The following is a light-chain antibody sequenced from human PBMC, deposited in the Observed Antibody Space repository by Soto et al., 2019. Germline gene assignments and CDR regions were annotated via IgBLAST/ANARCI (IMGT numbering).Light chain of an antibody. CDR2: DAS. Sequence: IQMTQSPSSLSASDGDRVTITCRASQSISSWLAWYQQKPGKDPKLLIFDASSLESGTPSRFSGRRSGTQFTLTINGLQPDDFATYYCQQYDNYKPLTFGGGTKVDIK. J-gene: IGKJ4*01. V-gene: IGKV1-5*01. CDR3: QQYDNYKPLT. CDR1: QSISSW.